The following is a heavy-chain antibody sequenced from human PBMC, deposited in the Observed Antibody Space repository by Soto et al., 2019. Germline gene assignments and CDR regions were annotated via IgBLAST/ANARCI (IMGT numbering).Heavy chain of an antibody. V-gene: IGHV4-31*03. J-gene: IGHJ4*02. D-gene: IGHD2-8*02. CDR1: GGSIRSGGYY. CDR2: IYYSGST. Sequence: SETLSLTCTVSGGSIRSGGYYWSWIRQHPGKGLEWIGYIYYSGSTYYNPSLKSRVTISVDTSKNQFSLKLSSVTAADTAVYYCARDKITGLFDYWGQGTLVT. CDR3: ARDKITGLFDY.